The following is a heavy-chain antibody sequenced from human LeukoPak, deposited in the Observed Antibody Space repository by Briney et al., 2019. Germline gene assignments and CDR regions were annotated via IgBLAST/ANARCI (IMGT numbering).Heavy chain of an antibody. CDR2: FDPEDGET. CDR3: ATGDQYCSGGSCLAGDAFDI. D-gene: IGHD2-15*01. J-gene: IGHJ3*02. CDR1: GYNLTELS. V-gene: IGHV1-24*01. Sequence: ASGKVSCKVSGYNLTELSMHWVRQAPGKGLEWMGGFDPEDGETIYAQKFKGRVTMTEDTSTDTAYMELSSLRSEDTAVYYCATGDQYCSGGSCLAGDAFDIWGQGTMVTVSS.